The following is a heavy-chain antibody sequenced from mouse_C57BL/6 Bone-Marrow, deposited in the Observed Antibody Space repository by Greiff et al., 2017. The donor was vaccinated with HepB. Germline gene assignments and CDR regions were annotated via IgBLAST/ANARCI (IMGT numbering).Heavy chain of an antibody. CDR1: GYTFTSYG. J-gene: IGHJ2*01. D-gene: IGHD2-2*01. Sequence: QVQLQQSGAELARPGASVKLSCKASGYTFTSYGISWVKQRTGQGLEWIGEIYPRSGNTYYNEKFKGKATLTADKSTSTAYMELRSLTSEDSAVYFCALWLRRGLYFDYWGQGTTLTVSS. CDR3: ALWLRRGLYFDY. CDR2: IYPRSGNT. V-gene: IGHV1-81*01.